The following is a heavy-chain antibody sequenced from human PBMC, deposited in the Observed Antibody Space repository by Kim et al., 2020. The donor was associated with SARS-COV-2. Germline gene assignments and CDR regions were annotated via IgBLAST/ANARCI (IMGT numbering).Heavy chain of an antibody. D-gene: IGHD6-19*01. J-gene: IGHJ4*02. CDR3: ARSPRNAELGALWWKSIAVAGTDYFDY. V-gene: IGHV6-1*01. Sequence: SQTLSLTCAISGDSVSSNSAAWNWIRQSPSRGLEWLGRTYYRSKWYNDYAVSVKSRITINPDTSKNQFSLQLNSVTPEDTAVYYCARSPRNAELGALWWKSIAVAGTDYFDYWGQGTLVTVSS. CDR1: GDSVSSNSAA. CDR2: TYYRSKWYN.